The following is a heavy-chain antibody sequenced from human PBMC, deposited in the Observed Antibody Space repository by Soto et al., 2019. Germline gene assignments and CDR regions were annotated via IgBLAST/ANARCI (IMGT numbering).Heavy chain of an antibody. Sequence: EVQLLESGGGLVQPGGSLRLSCAASGFTFSSYATSWVRQAPGKGLEWVSGISGSGGSTYYADSVKGRFTISRDNSKNTRYLKRNSLRAEDTAVNYCAKVRDYYASGSSMEHYFDYWGKGTLVPFSS. V-gene: IGHV3-23*01. CDR3: AKVRDYYASGSSMEHYFDY. CDR2: ISGSGGST. CDR1: GFTFSSYA. D-gene: IGHD3-10*01. J-gene: IGHJ4*02.